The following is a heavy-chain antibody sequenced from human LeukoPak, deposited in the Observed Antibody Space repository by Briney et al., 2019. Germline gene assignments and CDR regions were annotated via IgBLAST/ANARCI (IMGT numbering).Heavy chain of an antibody. CDR1: GYSFTSYW. D-gene: IGHD3-10*01. V-gene: IGHV5-51*01. Sequence: GESLKISCKGSGYSFTSYWIGWVRQMPGKGLEWMGIIYPGDSDTRCSPSFQGQVTISADKSISTAYLQWSSLKASDTAMYYCARHGGYYYGSGSLSNWFDPWGQGTLVTVSS. CDR2: IYPGDSDT. CDR3: ARHGGYYYGSGSLSNWFDP. J-gene: IGHJ5*02.